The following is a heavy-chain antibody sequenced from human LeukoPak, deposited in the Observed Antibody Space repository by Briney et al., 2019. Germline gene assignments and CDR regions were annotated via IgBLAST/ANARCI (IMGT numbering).Heavy chain of an antibody. D-gene: IGHD3/OR15-3a*01. J-gene: IGHJ4*02. V-gene: IGHV3-53*01. CDR3: ARDPPRTGYQTIDFGY. Sequence: SSGGSTYYADSVKGRFTISRDNSKNTLYLQMNSLRVEDTAMYYCARDPPRTGYQTIDFGYWGQGTLVTVSS. CDR2: SSGGST.